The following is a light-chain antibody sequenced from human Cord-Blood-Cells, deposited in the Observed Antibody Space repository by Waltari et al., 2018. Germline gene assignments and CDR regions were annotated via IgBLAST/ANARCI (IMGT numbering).Light chain of an antibody. CDR2: QDS. Sequence: SYALTQPPSVSVSPGQTSSNPCSGDNLGEKYACWYQQKPGQSPVLVIYQDSKRPSGIPERFSGSNSGNTATLTISGTQAMDEADYYCQAWDSSTAVFGTGTKVTVL. CDR3: QAWDSSTAV. CDR1: NLGEKY. V-gene: IGLV3-1*01. J-gene: IGLJ1*01.